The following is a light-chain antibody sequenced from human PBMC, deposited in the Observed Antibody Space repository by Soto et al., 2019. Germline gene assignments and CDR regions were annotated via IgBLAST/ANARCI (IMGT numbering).Light chain of an antibody. CDR3: QQYGSSPVT. J-gene: IGKJ4*01. Sequence: EIVLTQSPGTLSLSPGERATLSCRASQSVSSSYLAWYQQKPGQAPRILIYRASSRATGIPDRFSGSGSGTEFTLTIIRLEPEDFAAYHCQQYGSSPVTFGGGTNVEIK. CDR1: QSVSSSY. V-gene: IGKV3-20*01. CDR2: RAS.